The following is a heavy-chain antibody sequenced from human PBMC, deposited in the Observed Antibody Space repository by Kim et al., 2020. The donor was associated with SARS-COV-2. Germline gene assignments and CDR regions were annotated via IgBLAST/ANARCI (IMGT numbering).Heavy chain of an antibody. D-gene: IGHD1-7*01. CDR3: ASKVELTGGWFDP. CDR1: GGTFSSYA. J-gene: IGHJ5*02. V-gene: IGHV1-69*13. Sequence: SVKVSCKASGGTFSSYAISWVRQAPGQGLEWMGGIIPIFGTANYAQKFQGRVTITADESTSTAYMELSSLRSEDTAVYYCASKVELTGGWFDPWGQGTLVTVSS. CDR2: IIPIFGTA.